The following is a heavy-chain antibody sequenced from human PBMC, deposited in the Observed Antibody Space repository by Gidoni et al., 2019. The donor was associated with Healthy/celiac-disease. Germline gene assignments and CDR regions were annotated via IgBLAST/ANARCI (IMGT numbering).Heavy chain of an antibody. CDR2: IIPIRGIA. D-gene: IGHD2-21*02. Sequence: QVQLVQSGAEVKQPGSSVKVSCEASGCTFSSSTISWVRQAPGQGREWMGRIIPIRGIANYAQKCQGRVTSTADKSTSTAYMELSSLRSEDTAVDYCASGRKVVTANWGNWFDPWGQGTLVTVSS. V-gene: IGHV1-69*02. J-gene: IGHJ5*02. CDR1: GCTFSSST. CDR3: ASGRKVVTANWGNWFDP.